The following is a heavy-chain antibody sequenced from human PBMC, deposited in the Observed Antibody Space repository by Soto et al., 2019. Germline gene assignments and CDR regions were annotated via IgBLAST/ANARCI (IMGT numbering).Heavy chain of an antibody. CDR3: ARDRYCGGGGCYSFRFGP. D-gene: IGHD2-15*01. Sequence: SLRLSCAASGFTFSSYWMSWVRQAPGKGLEWVANIKQDRSEKYYVDSVKGRFTISRDNAKNSLYLQMNSLGAEDTAVYYCARDRYCGGGGCYSFRFGPWGQGTLVTVSS. V-gene: IGHV3-7*01. CDR2: IKQDRSEK. J-gene: IGHJ5*02. CDR1: GFTFSSYW.